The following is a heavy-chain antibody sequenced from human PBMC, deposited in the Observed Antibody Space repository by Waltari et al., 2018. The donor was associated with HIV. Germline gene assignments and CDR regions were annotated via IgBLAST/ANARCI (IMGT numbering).Heavy chain of an antibody. Sequence: QVQLVESGGGVVQPGRSLRLSCAASGLTSKNYGMHWVRQAPGKGLEWVAVIWYDGSNKYYADSVKGRFTISRDNSKNRLYLQMNSLRAEDTAVYYCARDRGGSSSLVLDSWGQGTLVTVSS. CDR1: GLTSKNYG. CDR3: ARDRGGSSSLVLDS. J-gene: IGHJ4*02. D-gene: IGHD6-6*01. CDR2: IWYDGSNK. V-gene: IGHV3-33*01.